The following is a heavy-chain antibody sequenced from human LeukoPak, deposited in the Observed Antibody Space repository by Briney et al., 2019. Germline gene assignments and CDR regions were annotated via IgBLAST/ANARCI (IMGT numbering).Heavy chain of an antibody. CDR3: ARDRNSGWPFDY. CDR1: GGTFSSYA. Sequence: ASVKVSCKASGGTFSSYAISWVGQAPGQGLEWMGGIIPIFGTANYTQKFQGRVTITADESTSTAYMELSSLRSEDTAVYYCARDRNSGWPFDYWGQGRLVTVSS. J-gene: IGHJ4*02. CDR2: IIPIFGTA. D-gene: IGHD6-19*01. V-gene: IGHV1-69*13.